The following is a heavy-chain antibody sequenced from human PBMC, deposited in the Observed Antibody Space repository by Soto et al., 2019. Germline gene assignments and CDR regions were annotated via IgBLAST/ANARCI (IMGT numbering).Heavy chain of an antibody. CDR1: GFTFSSYG. V-gene: IGHV3-30*18. J-gene: IGHJ4*02. CDR3: AKLDSGYDSGANDY. CDR2: ISYDGSNK. Sequence: GGSLRLSCAASGFTFSSYGMHWVRQAPGKGLEWVAVISYDGSNKYYADSVKGRFTISRDNSKNTLYLQMNSLRAEDTAVYYCAKLDSGYDSGANDYWGQGTLVTVSS. D-gene: IGHD5-12*01.